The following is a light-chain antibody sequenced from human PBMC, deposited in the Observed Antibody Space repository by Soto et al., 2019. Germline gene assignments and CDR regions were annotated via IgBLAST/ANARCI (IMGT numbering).Light chain of an antibody. V-gene: IGKV1-39*01. CDR3: QQSYSTPRT. CDR1: QGISSY. CDR2: AAS. J-gene: IGKJ1*01. Sequence: DIQMTQSPSSLSASVGDRVTITCRASQGISSYLAWYQQKPGKAPKLLIYAASSLQSGVPSTFSGSGSGTDFTLTISSLQPEDFATYYCQQSYSTPRTFGQGTKVDIK.